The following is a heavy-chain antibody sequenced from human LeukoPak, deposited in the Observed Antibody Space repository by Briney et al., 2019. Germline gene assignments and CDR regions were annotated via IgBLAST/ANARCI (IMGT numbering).Heavy chain of an antibody. CDR1: GFTFSSYS. CDR3: ARLLRYSYGSY. Sequence: PGGSLRLSCAASGFTFSSYSMNWVRQAPGKGLEWVSYISSSSSTIYYADSVKGRFTISRDDAKNSLYLQMNSLRAEDTAVYYCARLLRYSYGSYWGQGTLVTVSS. J-gene: IGHJ4*02. V-gene: IGHV3-48*01. D-gene: IGHD5-18*01. CDR2: ISSSSSTI.